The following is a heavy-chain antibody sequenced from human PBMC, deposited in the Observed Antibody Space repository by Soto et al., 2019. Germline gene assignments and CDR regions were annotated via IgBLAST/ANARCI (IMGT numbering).Heavy chain of an antibody. D-gene: IGHD2-2*01. Sequence: PSETLSLTCTVSGDSISGYYWSWIRQAPGKGLEWIGYTYYTGRTDYNPSLKSRVTMSVDTSKNKFSLELTSVTAADTAVYYCARRFAGRVVPVATPFDGMDVWGQGTTVTVSS. J-gene: IGHJ6*02. V-gene: IGHV4-59*01. CDR2: TYYTGRT. CDR3: ARRFAGRVVPVATPFDGMDV. CDR1: GDSISGYY.